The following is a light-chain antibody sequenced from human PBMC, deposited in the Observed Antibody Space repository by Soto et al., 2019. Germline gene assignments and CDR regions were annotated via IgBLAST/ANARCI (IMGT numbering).Light chain of an antibody. CDR3: QQRSNWPRLT. J-gene: IGKJ4*01. CDR2: DAS. CDR1: QSVSSY. Sequence: EIVLTQSPSTLSWSPGERATLSCGASQSVSSYLAWYQQKPGQAPRLLIYDASNRATGIPARFSGSGSGTDFTLTISSLEPEDFAVYYCQQRSNWPRLTFGGGTKVDIK. V-gene: IGKV3-11*01.